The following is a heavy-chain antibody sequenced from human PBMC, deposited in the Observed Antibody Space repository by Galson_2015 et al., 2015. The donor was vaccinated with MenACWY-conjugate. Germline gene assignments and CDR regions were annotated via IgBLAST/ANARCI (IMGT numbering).Heavy chain of an antibody. CDR2: IIPIFGTA. CDR3: ARGGGYSYGPLLGHYFDY. D-gene: IGHD5-18*01. Sequence: SVKVSCKASGGTFSSYAISWVRQAPGQGLEWMGGIIPIFGTANYAQKFQGRVTITADKSTSTAYMELSSLRSEDTAVYYCARGGGYSYGPLLGHYFDYWGQGTLVTVSS. CDR1: GGTFSSYA. J-gene: IGHJ4*02. V-gene: IGHV1-69*06.